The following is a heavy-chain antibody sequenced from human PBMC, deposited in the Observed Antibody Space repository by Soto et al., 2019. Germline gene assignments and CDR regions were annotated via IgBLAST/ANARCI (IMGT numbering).Heavy chain of an antibody. CDR3: ATVGYSSSWNDAFDI. D-gene: IGHD6-13*01. CDR1: GYTFTSYG. CDR2: ISAYNGNT. J-gene: IGHJ3*02. V-gene: IGHV1-18*01. Sequence: ASVKVSCKASGYTFTSYGISWVRQAPGQGLEWMGWISAYNGNTNYAQKLQGRVTMTTDTSTSTAYMELRSLRSDDTAVYYCATVGYSSSWNDAFDIWGQGTMVTVSS.